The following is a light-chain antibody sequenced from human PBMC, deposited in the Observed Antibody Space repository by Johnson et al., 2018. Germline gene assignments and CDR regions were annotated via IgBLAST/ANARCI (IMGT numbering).Light chain of an antibody. V-gene: IGLV1-51*02. Sequence: QSVLTQPPSVSAAPGQKVTISCSGSSSNIGNNYVSWYQQLPGTAPKLLLYENNKRPSGIPDRFSGSKSGTSATLGITGLQTGDEADYYCGTWDSRLSAGNVFGTGTKVTVL. CDR3: GTWDSRLSAGNV. CDR1: SSNIGNNY. J-gene: IGLJ1*01. CDR2: ENN.